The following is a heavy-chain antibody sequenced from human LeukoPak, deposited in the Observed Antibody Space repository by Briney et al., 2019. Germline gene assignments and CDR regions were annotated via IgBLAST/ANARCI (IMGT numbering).Heavy chain of an antibody. CDR2: INHSGST. D-gene: IGHD3-9*01. V-gene: IGHV4-34*01. Sequence: PSETLSLTCAVYGGSFSGYYWSWIRQPPGKGLEWIGEINHSGSTNYNPSLKSRVTISVDTSENQFSLNLNSVTAADTAVYYCARAGYFDWLSKNNWFDPWGQGTLVTVSS. J-gene: IGHJ5*02. CDR3: ARAGYFDWLSKNNWFDP. CDR1: GGSFSGYY.